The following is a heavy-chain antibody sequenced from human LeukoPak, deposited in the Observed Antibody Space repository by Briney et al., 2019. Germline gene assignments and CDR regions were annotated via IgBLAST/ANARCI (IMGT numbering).Heavy chain of an antibody. V-gene: IGHV1-18*01. D-gene: IGHD2-2*02. CDR3: ARGTRYCSSASCYNY. CDR2: TSAYNGNT. J-gene: IGHJ4*02. Sequence: ASVKVSCKASGYTFTSYGISWVRQAPGQGLEWMGWTSAYNGNTNYAQKLQGRVTMTTDTSTSTAYMELRSLRSDDTAVYYCARGTRYCSSASCYNYWGQGTLVTVSS. CDR1: GYTFTSYG.